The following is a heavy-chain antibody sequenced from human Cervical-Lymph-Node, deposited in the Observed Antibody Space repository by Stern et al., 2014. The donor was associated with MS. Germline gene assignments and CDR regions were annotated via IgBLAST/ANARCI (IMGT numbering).Heavy chain of an antibody. CDR3: ARSCGGDCHYGD. Sequence: VQLVESGPGLVTPSQTLSLTCTVSGGPINSAGYYWSLIRQHPGQGLERIGYIYYSDSSSYKPSLQRRSSMSIDTSRKQFFLKLTSMTAADTALYYCARSCGGDCHYGDWGQGTLVTVSS. CDR2: IYYSDSS. V-gene: IGHV4-31*03. J-gene: IGHJ4*02. CDR1: GGPINSAGYY. D-gene: IGHD2-21*01.